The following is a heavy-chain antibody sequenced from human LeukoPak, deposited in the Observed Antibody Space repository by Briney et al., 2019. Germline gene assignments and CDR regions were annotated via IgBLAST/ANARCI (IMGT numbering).Heavy chain of an antibody. Sequence: GGSLRLSCAASGFTFSSYSMNWVRQAPGKGLEWVSSISSSSSYIYYADSVKGRFTISRDNAKNSLYLQMNSLRAEDTAVYYCARVPSGRMIGAYWGQGTLVTVSS. V-gene: IGHV3-21*01. CDR1: GFTFSSYS. D-gene: IGHD3-22*01. J-gene: IGHJ4*02. CDR2: ISSSSSYI. CDR3: ARVPSGRMIGAY.